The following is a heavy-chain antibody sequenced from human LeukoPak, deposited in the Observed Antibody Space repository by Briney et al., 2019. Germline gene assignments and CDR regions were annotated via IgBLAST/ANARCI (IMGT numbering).Heavy chain of an antibody. Sequence: GGSLRLSCAASGFTFSSYGMHWVRQAPGKGLEWVAFIRYDGSNKYYADSVKGRFTISRDNSKNSLYLQMNSLRAEDTAVYYCARVGQRFLEWLSYSNFDYWGQGTLVTVSS. CDR1: GFTFSSYG. J-gene: IGHJ4*02. CDR2: IRYDGSNK. V-gene: IGHV3-30*02. D-gene: IGHD3-3*01. CDR3: ARVGQRFLEWLSYSNFDY.